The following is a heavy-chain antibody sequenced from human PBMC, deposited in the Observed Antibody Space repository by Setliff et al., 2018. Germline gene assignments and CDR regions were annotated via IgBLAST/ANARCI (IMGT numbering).Heavy chain of an antibody. D-gene: IGHD3-9*01. V-gene: IGHV4-61*02. CDR2: IQGTGNT. J-gene: IGHJ4*02. CDR1: GGSFDSGTHY. CDR3: AGTPARGTTWLSPFDY. Sequence: TLSLTCTVTGGSFDSGTHYWSWIRQPAGKVPEWIGLIQGTGNTNYNPSLQSRATISIDTSKNQISLKITSVTAADTALYSCAGTPARGTTWLSPFDYWGQGIQVTV.